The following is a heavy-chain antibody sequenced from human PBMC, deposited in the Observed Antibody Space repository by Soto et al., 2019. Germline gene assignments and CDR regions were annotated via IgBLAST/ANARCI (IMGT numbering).Heavy chain of an antibody. Sequence: ASVKVSCKASGYTFTSYYMHWVRQAPGQGLEWLGIINPSGGSTSYAQKFPGRVTMTRDTSTSTVYMELSSLRSEDTAVYYCALGFGVGISLGGYWGQGTLVTVSS. J-gene: IGHJ4*02. CDR3: ALGFGVGISLGGY. D-gene: IGHD3-3*01. CDR1: GYTFTSYY. V-gene: IGHV1-46*01. CDR2: INPSGGST.